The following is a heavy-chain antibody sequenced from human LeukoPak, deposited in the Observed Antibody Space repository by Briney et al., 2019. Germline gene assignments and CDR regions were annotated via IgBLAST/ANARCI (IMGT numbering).Heavy chain of an antibody. CDR2: MNPNSGDR. Sequence: PGASVKVSCKASGYTFTNSDINWVRQATGQGLEWMGWMNPNSGDRGYIQKFQGRVTMTRDTPISTAYMELSSLRSEDTAVYYCARSSPSGRNFDYWGQGTLVTVSS. CDR3: ARSSPSGRNFDY. D-gene: IGHD3-10*01. J-gene: IGHJ4*02. CDR1: GYTFTNSD. V-gene: IGHV1-8*01.